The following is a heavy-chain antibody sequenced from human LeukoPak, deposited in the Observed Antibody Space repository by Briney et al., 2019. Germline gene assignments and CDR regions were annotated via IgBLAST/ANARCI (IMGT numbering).Heavy chain of an antibody. CDR3: ARDSSLGGDGDPGYGMDV. Sequence: SETLSLTCAVSGGSISSSNWWSWVCQPPGKGLEWIGEIYHSGSTNYNPSLKSRVTISVDKSKNQFSLKLSSVTAADTAVYYCARDSSLGGDGDPGYGMDVWGQGTTVTVSS. J-gene: IGHJ6*02. CDR2: IYHSGST. CDR1: GGSISSSNW. V-gene: IGHV4-4*02. D-gene: IGHD2-21*02.